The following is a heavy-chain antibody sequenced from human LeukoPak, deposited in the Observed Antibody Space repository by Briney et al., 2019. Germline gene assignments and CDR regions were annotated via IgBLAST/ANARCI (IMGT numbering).Heavy chain of an antibody. J-gene: IGHJ4*02. Sequence: GGSLRLSCAASGFTFSSYAMHWVRQAPGKGLEWVAVISYDGSNKYYADSVKGRFTISRDNSKNTLNLQMNSLRAEDTAVYYCAREPNSSGFYFDYWGQGTLVTVSS. D-gene: IGHD6-19*01. CDR1: GFTFSSYA. V-gene: IGHV3-30-3*01. CDR2: ISYDGSNK. CDR3: AREPNSSGFYFDY.